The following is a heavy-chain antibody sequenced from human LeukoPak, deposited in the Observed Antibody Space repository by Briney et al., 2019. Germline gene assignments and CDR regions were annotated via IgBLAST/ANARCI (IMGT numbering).Heavy chain of an antibody. Sequence: ASVKTSCKASGYSFIDYYMHWVQQAPGKGLEWMGRVDPEDGETIFAEKFQGRVTITADTSTDTAYMELSSLRSEDTAVYYCVRGVAIPDFDYWGQGTLVTVSS. J-gene: IGHJ4*02. CDR3: VRGVAIPDFDY. CDR2: VDPEDGET. CDR1: GYSFIDYY. D-gene: IGHD4-23*01. V-gene: IGHV1-69-2*01.